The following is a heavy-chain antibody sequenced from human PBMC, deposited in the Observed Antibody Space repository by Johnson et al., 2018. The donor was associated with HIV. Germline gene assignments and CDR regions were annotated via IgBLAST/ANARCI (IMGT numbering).Heavy chain of an antibody. J-gene: IGHJ3*02. CDR3: ARDDTSYGSGNYYPVNALDI. CDR2: ISSSGTTM. D-gene: IGHD3-10*01. CDR1: GFTFSDYY. Sequence: QVQLVESGGGLVKPGGSLRLSCAASGFTFSDYYMSWIRQAPGKGLEWVSYISSSGTTMYYADSVRGRFSISRDNAKNSLYLQMNSLRAEDTAVYYCARDDTSYGSGNYYPVNALDIWGQGTMVTVSS. V-gene: IGHV3-11*04.